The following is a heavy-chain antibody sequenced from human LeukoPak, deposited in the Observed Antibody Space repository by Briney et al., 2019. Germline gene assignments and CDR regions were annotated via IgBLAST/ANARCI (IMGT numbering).Heavy chain of an antibody. CDR2: IYHSGNT. CDR3: ARGAGWYNY. CDR1: GGSINSDY. Sequence: PSETLSLTCTVSGGSINSDYWSWLRQPPGEGPEWIGYIYHSGNTNYNPSLKSRVTISIDTSKKQFSLKLNSVTAADTAVYYCARGAGWYNYWGQGTLVTVSS. V-gene: IGHV4-59*01. D-gene: IGHD6-19*01. J-gene: IGHJ4*02.